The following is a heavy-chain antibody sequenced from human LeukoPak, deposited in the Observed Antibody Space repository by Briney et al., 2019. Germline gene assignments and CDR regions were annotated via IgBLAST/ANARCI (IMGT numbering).Heavy chain of an antibody. V-gene: IGHV1-3*01. D-gene: IGHD2-2*01. Sequence: ASVKVSCKASGYTFTSYAMHWVRQAPGQRFEWMGWINAGNGNTKYSQEFQGRVTLTWDTSASTAYMELTSLKSEDTAVYYCARLYCTSASCYVDPWGQGTLVTVSS. CDR1: GYTFTSYA. CDR3: ARLYCTSASCYVDP. J-gene: IGHJ5*02. CDR2: INAGNGNT.